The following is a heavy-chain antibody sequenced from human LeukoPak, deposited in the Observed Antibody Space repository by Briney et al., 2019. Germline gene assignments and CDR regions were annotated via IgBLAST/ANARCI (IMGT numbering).Heavy chain of an antibody. J-gene: IGHJ1*01. CDR2: IKQDGSER. Sequence: GGSLRLSCAASGFTFSNYWMTWVRQAPGKGLEWVANIKQDGSERDYVDSVKGRFTISRDNSKNTLYLQMNSLRAEDTAVYYCAKYFASGSYYKLPHWGQGTLVTVSS. CDR3: AKYFASGSYYKLPH. CDR1: GFTFSNYW. V-gene: IGHV3-7*03. D-gene: IGHD3-10*01.